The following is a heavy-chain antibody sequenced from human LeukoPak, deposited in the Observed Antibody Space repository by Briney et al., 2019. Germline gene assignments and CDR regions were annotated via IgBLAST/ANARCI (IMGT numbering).Heavy chain of an antibody. Sequence: GASVKVSCKASGYTLTSYAISWVRQAPGQGLEWMGGIIPIFGTANYAQKFQGRVTITADKSTSTAYMELSSLRSEDTAVYYCARLYCDILTGYHPRDAFDIWGQGTMVTVSS. D-gene: IGHD3-9*01. J-gene: IGHJ3*02. CDR3: ARLYCDILTGYHPRDAFDI. CDR1: GYTLTSYA. V-gene: IGHV1-69*06. CDR2: IIPIFGTA.